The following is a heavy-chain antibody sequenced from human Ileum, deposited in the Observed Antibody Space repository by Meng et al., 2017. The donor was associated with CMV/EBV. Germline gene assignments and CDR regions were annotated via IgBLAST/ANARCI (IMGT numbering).Heavy chain of an antibody. J-gene: IGHJ6*02. D-gene: IGHD2-21*01. V-gene: IGHV4-59*01. CDR1: GGSISSYY. CDR2: IYYSGST. Sequence: SETLSLTCTVSGGSISSYYWSWIRQPPGKGLEWIGYIYYSGSTNYNPSLKSRVTISVDTSKNQFSLKLSSVTAADTAVYYCASGERIPYYYYGMDVWGQGNTVT. CDR3: ASGERIPYYYYGMDV.